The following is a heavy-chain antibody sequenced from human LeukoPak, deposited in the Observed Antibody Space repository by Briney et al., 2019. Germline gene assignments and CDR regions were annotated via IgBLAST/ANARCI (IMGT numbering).Heavy chain of an antibody. Sequence: GSLRLSCAASGFTFSSYAMSWVRQAPGKGLEWIGSIYYSGSTYYNPSLKSRVTISVDTSKNQFSLKLSSVTAADTAVYYCARLGKDIVVVPAAIRPLTHIWGQGTMVTVSS. CDR2: IYYSGST. D-gene: IGHD2-2*01. V-gene: IGHV4-39*01. CDR1: GFTFSSYA. J-gene: IGHJ3*02. CDR3: ARLGKDIVVVPAAIRPLTHI.